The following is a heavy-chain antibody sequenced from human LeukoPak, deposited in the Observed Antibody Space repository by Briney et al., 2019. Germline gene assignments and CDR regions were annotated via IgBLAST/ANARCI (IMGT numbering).Heavy chain of an antibody. CDR2: INSSSSII. CDR3: ARPSFTQGSYFDY. Sequence: GGSLRLSCAASGFTFSSYNMNWVRQVSGKGLEWVSYINSSSSIIYYADSVKGRFTISRDNAQNSLYLQMNSLRAEDTAVYYCARPSFTQGSYFDYWGQGTLVTVSS. D-gene: IGHD2-15*01. J-gene: IGHJ4*02. CDR1: GFTFSSYN. V-gene: IGHV3-48*01.